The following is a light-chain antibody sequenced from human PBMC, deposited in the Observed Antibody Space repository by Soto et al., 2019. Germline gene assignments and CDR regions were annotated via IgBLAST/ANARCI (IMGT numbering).Light chain of an antibody. Sequence: DIQMTQSPSSLSASVGDRVTITCQASHDITNYLNWYQHKPGKAPKLLIYGASNLETGVPSRFSGSGSGTDFTFTISSLQPEDIATYYCQQVDSYPRTFGPGTTVEI. CDR1: HDITNY. CDR3: QQVDSYPRT. J-gene: IGKJ3*01. CDR2: GAS. V-gene: IGKV1-33*01.